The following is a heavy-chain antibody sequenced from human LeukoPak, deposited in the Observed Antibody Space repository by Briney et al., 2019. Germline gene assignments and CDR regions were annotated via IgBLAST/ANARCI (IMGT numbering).Heavy chain of an antibody. Sequence: GGSLRLSCAASGFTFSSYAMSWVRQAPGKGLEWVSAISGSGGSTYYADSVKGRFTISRDNSKNTLYLQMNSLRAEDTAVYYCATALTCGGDCYSDYWGQGTLVTVSS. CDR2: ISGSGGST. V-gene: IGHV3-23*01. CDR3: ATALTCGGDCYSDY. D-gene: IGHD2-21*02. J-gene: IGHJ4*02. CDR1: GFTFSSYA.